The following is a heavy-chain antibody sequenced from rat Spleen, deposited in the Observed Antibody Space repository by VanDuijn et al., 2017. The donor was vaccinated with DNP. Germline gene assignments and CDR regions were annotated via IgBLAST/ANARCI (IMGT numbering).Heavy chain of an antibody. D-gene: IGHD5-1*01. CDR2: IIYDGSST. V-gene: IGHV5S10*01. Sequence: EVQLVESGGGLVQPGNSLRLSCAASGFIFSDYAMAWVRQSPKMGLEWVATIIYDGSSTFYRDSVTGRFTISRDNAKSTLYLQMNSLRSEDTATYYCKVGAQYWGQGVMVTVSS. CDR3: KVGAQY. J-gene: IGHJ2*01. CDR1: GFIFSDYA.